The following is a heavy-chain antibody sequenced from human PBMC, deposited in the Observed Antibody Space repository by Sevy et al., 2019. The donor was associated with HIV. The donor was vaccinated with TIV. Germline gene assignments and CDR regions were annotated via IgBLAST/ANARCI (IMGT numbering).Heavy chain of an antibody. J-gene: IGHJ3*02. V-gene: IGHV3-64*02. CDR3: ARCQGGSHDAFDI. CDR2: ISSNGGST. D-gene: IGHD1-26*01. CDR1: GFTFSSYA. Sequence: GGSLRLSCAASGFTFSSYAMHWVRQAPGKGLEYVSAISSNGGSTYYADSVKGRFTISRDNSKNTLYLQMGSLRAEDMAVYYCARCQGGSHDAFDIWGQGTMVTVSS.